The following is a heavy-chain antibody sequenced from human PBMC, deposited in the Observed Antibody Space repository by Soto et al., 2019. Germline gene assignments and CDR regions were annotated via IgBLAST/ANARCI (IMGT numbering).Heavy chain of an antibody. CDR1: GFTFSSYW. D-gene: IGHD3-3*01. CDR3: ARGPADYDFWSGYTQYGMDV. V-gene: IGHV3-7*01. Sequence: GGSLRRSCAASGFTFSSYWMSWVRQAPGKGLEWVANIKQDGSEKYYVDSVKGRFTISRDNAKNSLYLQMNSLRAEDTAVYYCARGPADYDFWSGYTQYGMDVWGQGTTVTVSS. J-gene: IGHJ6*02. CDR2: IKQDGSEK.